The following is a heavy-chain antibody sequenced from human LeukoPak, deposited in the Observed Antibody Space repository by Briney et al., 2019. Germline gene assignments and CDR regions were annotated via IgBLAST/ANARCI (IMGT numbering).Heavy chain of an antibody. CDR3: ARGSVVPAAIWLAWFDP. CDR2: INPSGGST. CDR1: GYTFTSYY. J-gene: IGHJ5*02. Sequence: ASVKVSCKASGYTFTSYYMHWVRRAPGQGLEWMGIINPSGGSTSYAQKFQGRVTMTRDMSTSTVYMELSSLRSEDTAVYYCARGSVVPAAIWLAWFDPWGQGTLVTVSS. V-gene: IGHV1-46*01. D-gene: IGHD2-2*02.